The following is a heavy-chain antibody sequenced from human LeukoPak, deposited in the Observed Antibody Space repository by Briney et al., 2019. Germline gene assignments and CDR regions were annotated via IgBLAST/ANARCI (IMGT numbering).Heavy chain of an antibody. CDR1: GFTFSSYW. CDR2: IKQDGSEK. J-gene: IGHJ4*02. D-gene: IGHD3-3*01. V-gene: IGHV3-7*01. Sequence: GGSLRLSCAASGFTFSSYWMSWVRQAPGKGLEWVANIKQDGSEKYYVDSVKGRFTIFRDNAKNSLYLQMNSLRAEDTAVYYCARDSPHNDFWSGYSNYYFDYWGQGTLVTVSS. CDR3: ARDSPHNDFWSGYSNYYFDY.